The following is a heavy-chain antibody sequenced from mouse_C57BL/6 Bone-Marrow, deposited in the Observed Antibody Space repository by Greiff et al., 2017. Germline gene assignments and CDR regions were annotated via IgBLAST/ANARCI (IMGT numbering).Heavy chain of an antibody. J-gene: IGHJ2*01. Sequence: QVQLQQPGAELVKPGASVKVSCKASGYTFTSYGISWVKQRTGQGLEWIGEIYPRSGNTYYNEKFKGKATLTADKSSSTAYMELRSLTSEDSAVYFCARRVYYFDYWGQGTTLTVSS. CDR3: ARRVYYFDY. CDR2: IYPRSGNT. V-gene: IGHV1-81*01. CDR1: GYTFTSYG.